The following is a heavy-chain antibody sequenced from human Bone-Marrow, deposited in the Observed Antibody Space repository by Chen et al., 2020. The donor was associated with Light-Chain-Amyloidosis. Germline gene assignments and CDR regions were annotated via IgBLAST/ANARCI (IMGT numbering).Heavy chain of an antibody. CDR3: ARRRDGYNFDY. CDR1: GYTFPNYW. V-gene: IGHV5-51*01. D-gene: IGHD5-12*01. J-gene: IGHJ4*02. Sequence: EVQLEQSGQEVKKPGESLKTSCKGYGYTFPNYWIGWVRQMPGKGLEWMGVIYPDDSDARYSPSFEGQVTISADKSITTAYLQWRSLKASDTAMYYCARRRDGYNFDYWGQGTLVTVSS. CDR2: IYPDDSDA.